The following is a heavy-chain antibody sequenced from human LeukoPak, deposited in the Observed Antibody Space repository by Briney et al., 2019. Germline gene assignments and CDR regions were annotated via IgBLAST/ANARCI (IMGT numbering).Heavy chain of an antibody. CDR1: GFTFSSYS. CDR3: ARDSRKQWLVPAEYFQH. J-gene: IGHJ1*01. CDR2: ISSSSSTI. Sequence: GGSLRLSCAASGFTFSSYSMNWVRQAPGKGLEWVSYISSSSSTIYYADSVKGRFTISRDNAKNSLYLQMNSLRAEDTAVYYCARDSRKQWLVPAEYFQHWGQGTLVTVSS. V-gene: IGHV3-48*01. D-gene: IGHD6-19*01.